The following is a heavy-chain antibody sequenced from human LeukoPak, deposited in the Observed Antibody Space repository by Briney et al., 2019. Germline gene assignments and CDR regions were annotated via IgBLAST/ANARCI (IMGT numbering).Heavy chain of an antibody. CDR2: INWNGGST. J-gene: IGHJ4*02. CDR3: ARERRDGNNVISLDY. Sequence: GGSLRLSCAASGFTFDDYGMSCVRQAPGKGLEWVSGINWNGGSTGYADSVKGRFTISRDNAKNSLYLQVNSLRAEDTALYHCARERRDGNNVISLDYWGQGTLVTVSS. CDR1: GFTFDDYG. D-gene: IGHD5-24*01. V-gene: IGHV3-20*01.